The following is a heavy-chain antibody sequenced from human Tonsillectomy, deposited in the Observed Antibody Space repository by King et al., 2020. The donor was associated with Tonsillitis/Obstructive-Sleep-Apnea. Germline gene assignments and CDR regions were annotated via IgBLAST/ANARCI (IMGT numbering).Heavy chain of an antibody. Sequence: VQLVESGGSVVRPGGSLRLSCAASGFTFDDYGMSWFRQAPGKGLEGVSGISWNGGATGSSDSGKGRFTISRDNAKNSLYLQMNSLRAEDTALYYCARDREGGSLEAFDIWGQGTLVTVSS. CDR1: GFTFDDYG. V-gene: IGHV3-20*04. D-gene: IGHD3-3*01. J-gene: IGHJ3*02. CDR2: ISWNGGAT. CDR3: ARDREGGSLEAFDI.